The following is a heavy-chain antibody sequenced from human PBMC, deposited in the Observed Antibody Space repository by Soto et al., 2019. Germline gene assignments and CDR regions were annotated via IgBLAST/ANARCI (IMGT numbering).Heavy chain of an antibody. Sequence: GGSLRLSCAASGFTFSTYGMSWVRQAPGKGLEAVSHISGSGGSTHYADPVKGRFTISRDNSKNTLYLQMNNLRVEDTAVYYCAKGGAYCYGDCTPADWGQGIRVTVAS. CDR1: GFTFSTYG. V-gene: IGHV3-23*01. CDR2: ISGSGGST. J-gene: IGHJ4*02. D-gene: IGHD2-21*02. CDR3: AKGGAYCYGDCTPAD.